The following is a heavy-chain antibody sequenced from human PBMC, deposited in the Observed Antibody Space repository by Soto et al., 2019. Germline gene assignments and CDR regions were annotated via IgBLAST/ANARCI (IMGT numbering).Heavy chain of an antibody. CDR2: IKQDGSEK. V-gene: IGHV3-7*05. CDR3: ARDRGADALDI. Sequence: EVQLVESGGGLVQPGGSLRLSCAASGFIFSNYWMSWVRQVRGRGLEWLAYIKQDGSEKYYVGSLKGRFIISRDNANNSLFLQMNSLRADDTAVYYCARDRGADALDIWGQGTMVTVSS. CDR1: GFIFSNYW. D-gene: IGHD3-10*01. J-gene: IGHJ3*02.